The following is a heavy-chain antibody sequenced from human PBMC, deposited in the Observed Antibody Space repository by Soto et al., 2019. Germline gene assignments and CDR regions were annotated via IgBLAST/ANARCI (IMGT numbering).Heavy chain of an antibody. CDR3: VRGQWLPRGEY. CDR1: GGSFSGYF. Sequence: QVQLQQWGGGLLEPSETLSLTCAVYGGSFSGYFWTWIRQPPGKGLEWIGEINHSGSTNYNPSLKSRVTISVDTSENQFSLRLTSMTAADTAVYYCVRGQWLPRGEYWGQGTLVTVSS. V-gene: IGHV4-34*01. CDR2: INHSGST. J-gene: IGHJ4*02. D-gene: IGHD6-19*01.